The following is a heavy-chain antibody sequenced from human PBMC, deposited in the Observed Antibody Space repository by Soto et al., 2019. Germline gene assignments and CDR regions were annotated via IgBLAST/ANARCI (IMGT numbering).Heavy chain of an antibody. D-gene: IGHD3-3*01. J-gene: IGHJ5*01. V-gene: IGHV3-64*01. CDR1: GFTFSNYA. CDR2: ISSNGHST. Sequence: GGSLRLSCAASGFTFSNYAMHWVRQAPGKGLEYVSTISSNGHSTDYANSVKGRFTISRDNAKNTTFLQMNSLGNEDTAVYYCVRDSHGGPGAYYGNYLAPWGQGTLVTGSS. CDR3: VRDSHGGPGAYYGNYLAP.